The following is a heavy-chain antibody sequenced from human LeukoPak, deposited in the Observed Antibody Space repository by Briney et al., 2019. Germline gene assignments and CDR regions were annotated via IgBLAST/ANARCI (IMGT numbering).Heavy chain of an antibody. V-gene: IGHV3-23*01. J-gene: IGHJ4*02. CDR2: IGGSGGSI. Sequence: PGGSLRLSCAASGFTFSSYAMSWVRQAPGKGLEWVSGIGGSGGSIYYADPVKGRFTISRDNSKNTLYLQMNSLRAEDTAVYYCAKDLIRLWLFPDDWGQGTLVTVSS. D-gene: IGHD5-18*01. CDR1: GFTFSSYA. CDR3: AKDLIRLWLFPDD.